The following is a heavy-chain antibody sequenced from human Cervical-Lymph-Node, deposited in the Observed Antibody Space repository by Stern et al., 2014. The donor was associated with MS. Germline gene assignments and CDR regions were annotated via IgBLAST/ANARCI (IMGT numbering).Heavy chain of an antibody. CDR1: GASINTASSA. V-gene: IGHV4-61*02. D-gene: IGHD3-16*02. CDR3: ARDQVRASHETVILNYYYGMDV. CDR2: IKVPGDT. Sequence: QVQLQESGPGLVRPSETLSLTCSVSGASINTASSAWSWIRQPAGKGLEXIGRIKVPGDTNYNPSLRSRATMSLDTSQNQFSLRRNSVTAADTAIYYCARDQVRASHETVILNYYYGMDVWGQGTTVIVSS. J-gene: IGHJ6*02.